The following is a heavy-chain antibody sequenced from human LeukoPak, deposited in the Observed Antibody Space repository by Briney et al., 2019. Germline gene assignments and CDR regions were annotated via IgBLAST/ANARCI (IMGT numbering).Heavy chain of an antibody. Sequence: SETLSLTCTVSGGSISSYYWSWIRQPPGKGLEWIAYIYYSGNTNYNPSLKSRVTISVDTSKNQFSLKLSSVTAADTAVYYCASGLSSGYQGGYWYFDLWGRGTLVTVSS. CDR2: IYYSGNT. V-gene: IGHV4-59*08. CDR3: ASGLSSGYQGGYWYFDL. CDR1: GGSISSYY. J-gene: IGHJ2*01. D-gene: IGHD3-22*01.